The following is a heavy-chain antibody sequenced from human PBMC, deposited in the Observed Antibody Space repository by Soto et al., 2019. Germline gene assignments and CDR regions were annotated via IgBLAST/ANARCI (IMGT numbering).Heavy chain of an antibody. Sequence: SETLSLTCTVPGGSISSYYWSWIRQPPGKGLEWIGYIYYSGSTNYNPSLKSRVTISVDTSKNQLSLKLSSVTAADTAVYYCARGVTIFGVVKGMDVWGQGTTVTVSS. D-gene: IGHD3-3*01. V-gene: IGHV4-59*01. J-gene: IGHJ6*02. CDR2: IYYSGST. CDR3: ARGVTIFGVVKGMDV. CDR1: GGSISSYY.